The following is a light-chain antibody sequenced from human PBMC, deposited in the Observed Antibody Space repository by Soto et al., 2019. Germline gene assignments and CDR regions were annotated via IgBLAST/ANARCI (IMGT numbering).Light chain of an antibody. CDR3: CSYGGDRI. CDR2: EVN. Sequence: QSVLTQPASVSGSPGQSIAISCTGTSSNVGGYNFVSWYQQHPGKAPKLLIYEVNKRPSGVSNRFSGSKSDNTASLTISGHQAEDEADYYCCSYGGDRIFGGGTKLTVL. CDR1: SSNVGGYNF. J-gene: IGLJ2*01. V-gene: IGLV2-23*02.